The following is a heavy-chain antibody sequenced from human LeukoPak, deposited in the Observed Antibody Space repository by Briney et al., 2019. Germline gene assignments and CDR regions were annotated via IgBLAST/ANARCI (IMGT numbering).Heavy chain of an antibody. J-gene: IGHJ4*02. CDR3: ARDRGAYDSSGYYY. V-gene: IGHV3-30-3*01. Sequence: XGSLRLSCAASGFTFSSYAMHWVRQAPGKGLEWVGVISYDGSNKYYADSVKGRFTISRDNSKNTLYLQMNSLRAEDTAVYYCARDRGAYDSSGYYYWGQGTLVTVSS. CDR2: ISYDGSNK. D-gene: IGHD3-22*01. CDR1: GFTFSSYA.